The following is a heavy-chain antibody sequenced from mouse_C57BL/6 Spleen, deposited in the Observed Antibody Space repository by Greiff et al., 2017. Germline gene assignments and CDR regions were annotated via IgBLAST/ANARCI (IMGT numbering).Heavy chain of an antibody. CDR2: ILPGSGST. CDR3: ANDYGRSFDY. Sequence: QVQLQQSGAELMKPGASVKLSCKATGYTFTGYWIEWVKQRPGHGLEWIGEILPGSGSTNYNEKFKGKATFTADTSSNTAYRQLSSLTTEVSAIYYCANDYGRSFDYWGQGTTLTVSS. J-gene: IGHJ2*01. CDR1: GYTFTGYW. D-gene: IGHD2-4*01. V-gene: IGHV1-9*01.